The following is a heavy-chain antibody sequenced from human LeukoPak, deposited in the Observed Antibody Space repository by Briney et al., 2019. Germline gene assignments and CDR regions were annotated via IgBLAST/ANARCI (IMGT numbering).Heavy chain of an antibody. Sequence: ASVKVSCKASGGTFSSYAISWVRQAPGQGLEWMGWINPNSGGTNYAQKFQGWVTMTRDTSISTAYMELSRLRSDDTAVYYCARGRGQLYYSLPDPAHGMDVWGQGTTVTVSS. CDR1: GGTFSSYA. D-gene: IGHD1-26*01. J-gene: IGHJ6*02. CDR3: ARGRGQLYYSLPDPAHGMDV. V-gene: IGHV1-2*04. CDR2: INPNSGGT.